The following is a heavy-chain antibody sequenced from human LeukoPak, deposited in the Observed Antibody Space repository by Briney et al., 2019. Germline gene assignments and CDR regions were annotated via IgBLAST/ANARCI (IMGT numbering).Heavy chain of an antibody. Sequence: GGSLTLSCPVSGFTFSDHYMDWLRQPPGKGLEWVGRIRNKAKGYTTESAASVKGRFTISRDDSKNSLYLQMNSLKTEDTAVYYCARGFNGLDSKVGENWGQGTLVTVSS. CDR3: ARGFNGLDSKVGEN. J-gene: IGHJ4*02. CDR1: GFTFSDHY. D-gene: IGHD1-26*01. V-gene: IGHV3-72*01. CDR2: IRNKAKGYTT.